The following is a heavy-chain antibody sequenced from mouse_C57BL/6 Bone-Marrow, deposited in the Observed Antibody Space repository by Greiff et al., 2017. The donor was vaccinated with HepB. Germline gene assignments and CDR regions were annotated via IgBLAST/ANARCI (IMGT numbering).Heavy chain of an antibody. CDR1: GYTFTSYW. J-gene: IGHJ1*03. V-gene: IGHV1-69*01. Sequence: QVQLQPPPAALVLPGASVKLSCKASGYTFTSYWMHWVKQRPGQGLEWIGEIDPSDSYTNYNQKFKGKSTLTVDKSSSTAYMQLSSLTSEDSAVYYCARSKGYWYFDVWGTGTTVTVSS. CDR2: IDPSDSYT. CDR3: ARSKGYWYFDV.